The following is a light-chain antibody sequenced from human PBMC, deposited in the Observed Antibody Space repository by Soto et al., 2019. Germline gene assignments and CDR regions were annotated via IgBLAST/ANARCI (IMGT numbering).Light chain of an antibody. Sequence: QAVVTQEPSLTVSPGGKVTLTCGSSTGTLTSGHFPYWFQQKPGQAPRALIFDTSNRHSWTPARFSGSLLGGKAALTLSGAQPEDEADYYCLLYYSGARVFGGGTQLTVL. CDR2: DTS. CDR1: TGTLTSGHF. J-gene: IGLJ2*01. V-gene: IGLV7-46*01. CDR3: LLYYSGARV.